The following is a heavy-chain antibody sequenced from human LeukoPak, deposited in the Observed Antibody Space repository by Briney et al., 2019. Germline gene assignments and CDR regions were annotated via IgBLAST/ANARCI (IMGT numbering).Heavy chain of an antibody. V-gene: IGHV4-59*08. CDR3: ARRERGSWFDP. J-gene: IGHJ5*02. D-gene: IGHD1-1*01. CDR2: IYYSGST. Sequence: SETLSLTCTVSGGSISSYYWSWLRQPPGKGLEWIGYIYYSGSTNYNPSLKSRVTISVDTSKNQFSLKLSSVTAADTAVYYCARRERGSWFDPWGQGTLVTVSS. CDR1: GGSISSYY.